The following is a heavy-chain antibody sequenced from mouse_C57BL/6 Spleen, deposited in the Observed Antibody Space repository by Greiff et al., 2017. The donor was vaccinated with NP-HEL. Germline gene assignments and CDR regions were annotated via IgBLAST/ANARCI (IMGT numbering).Heavy chain of an antibody. CDR3: ARSTTVAPWFAD. CDR1: GYAFSSSW. J-gene: IGHJ3*01. D-gene: IGHD1-1*01. Sequence: VQLQQSGPELVKPGASVKISCKASGYAFSSSWMNWVKQRPGKGLEWIGRIYPGDGDTNYNGKFKGKATLTADKSSSTAYMQLSSLTSEDSAVYFCARSTTVAPWFADWGQGTLVTVSA. V-gene: IGHV1-82*01. CDR2: IYPGDGDT.